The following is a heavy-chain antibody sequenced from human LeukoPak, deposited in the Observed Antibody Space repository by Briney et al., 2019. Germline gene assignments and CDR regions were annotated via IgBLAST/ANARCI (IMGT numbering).Heavy chain of an antibody. CDR2: IFRTGRT. J-gene: IGHJ4*02. D-gene: IGHD6-13*01. CDR1: GGSISSYY. V-gene: IGHV4-59*01. Sequence: SETLSLTCTVSGGSISSYYWSWIRQPPGKGLEWIGYIFRTGRTSYNPSLESRVTISVDTSKNQFSLKLTSVTAADTAVYYCAVSIAAAGTFDYWGQGTLVTVSS. CDR3: AVSIAAAGTFDY.